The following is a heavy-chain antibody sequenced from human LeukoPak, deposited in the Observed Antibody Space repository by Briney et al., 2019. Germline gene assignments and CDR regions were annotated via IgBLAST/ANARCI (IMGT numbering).Heavy chain of an antibody. CDR2: MNPNSGNT. CDR3: ARGRIAAAGTRSPRRYYFDY. J-gene: IGHJ4*02. Sequence: VASVKVSCKASGYTFTSYDINWVRQATGQGLEWMGWMNPNSGNTGYAQEFQGRVTMTRNTSISTAYMELSSLRSEDTAVYYCARGRIAAAGTRSPRRYYFDYWGQGTLVTVSS. D-gene: IGHD6-13*01. CDR1: GYTFTSYD. V-gene: IGHV1-8*01.